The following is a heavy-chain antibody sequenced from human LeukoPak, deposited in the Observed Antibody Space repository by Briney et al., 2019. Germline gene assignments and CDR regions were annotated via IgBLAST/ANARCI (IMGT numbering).Heavy chain of an antibody. CDR1: GGSIRSSYYY. V-gene: IGHV4-39*01. CDR2: IYDSGST. CDR3: ATTNYDFWSGSMGY. D-gene: IGHD3-3*01. J-gene: IGHJ4*02. Sequence: SETLSLTCTVSGGSIRSSYYYWGWIRQPPGKGLEWIGSIYDSGSTYYNPSLKSRVTISVDTSKNQFSLKLNSVTAADTAVYYCATTNYDFWSGSMGYWGQGTLVTVSS.